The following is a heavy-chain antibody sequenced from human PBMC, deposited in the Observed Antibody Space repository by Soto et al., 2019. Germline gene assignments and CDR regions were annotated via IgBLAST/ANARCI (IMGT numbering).Heavy chain of an antibody. Sequence: SETLSLTCAVFGVSFSVYYWTWIRQPPGTGLEGIGEINHSGSTNYNPSIKSRVTISVDTYKNQVSLKPTSLTPADTAVNYCARDKITDLFDYWGQGTLVTVSS. D-gene: IGHD3-10*01. CDR3: ARDKITDLFDY. CDR2: INHSGST. J-gene: IGHJ4*02. V-gene: IGHV4-34*01. CDR1: GVSFSVYY.